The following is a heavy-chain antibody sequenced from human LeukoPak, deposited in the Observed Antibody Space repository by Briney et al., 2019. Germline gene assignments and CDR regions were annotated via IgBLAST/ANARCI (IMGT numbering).Heavy chain of an antibody. CDR2: VYHSGRT. D-gene: IGHD3-3*01. Sequence: SETLSLTCTVSGYSISSGYYWGWIRQPPGRGLEWIGSVYHSGRTYYNPSLRSRVTISVDTSKNQFSLKLSSVTAADTAVYYCARDPTYDFWSGYSPFDYWGQGTLVTVSS. J-gene: IGHJ4*02. V-gene: IGHV4-38-2*02. CDR3: ARDPTYDFWSGYSPFDY. CDR1: GYSISSGYY.